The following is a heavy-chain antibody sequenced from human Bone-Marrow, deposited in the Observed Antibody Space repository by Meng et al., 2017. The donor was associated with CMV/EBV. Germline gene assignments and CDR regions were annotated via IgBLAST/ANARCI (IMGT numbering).Heavy chain of an antibody. J-gene: IGHJ6*02. D-gene: IGHD3-3*01. CDR1: GYTFTNYD. CDR3: ARQGGYYDFWSGYHRYYYYGMDV. Sequence: ASVKVSCKASGYTFTNYDINWVRQAPGQGLEWMGWMNPNIGNTGYAQKFQGRVTMTRDTSISTAYMELSSLRSEDTAVYYCARQGGYYDFWSGYHRYYYYGMDVWGQGTTVTVSS. V-gene: IGHV1-8*01. CDR2: MNPNIGNT.